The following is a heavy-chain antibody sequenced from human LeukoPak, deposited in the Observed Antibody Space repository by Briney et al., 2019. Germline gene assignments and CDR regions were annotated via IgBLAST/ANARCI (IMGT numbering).Heavy chain of an antibody. J-gene: IGHJ4*02. CDR1: GFSFNNYG. V-gene: IGHV3-21*01. D-gene: IGHD3-22*01. Sequence: KTGGSLRLSCAAAGFSFNNYGMHWVRQAPGKGLEWVSSISVRSNYRYYADSVRGRFTISRDDARDSLFLQMNSLRAEDTAVYFCVRLRRNNDRSGYYYYYDYWGQGTLVTVSS. CDR3: VRLRRNNDRSGYYYYYDY. CDR2: ISVRSNYR.